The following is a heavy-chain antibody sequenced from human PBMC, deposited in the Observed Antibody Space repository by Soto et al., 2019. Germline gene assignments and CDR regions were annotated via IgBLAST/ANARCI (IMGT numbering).Heavy chain of an antibody. V-gene: IGHV3-30*04. CDR3: VRGGGSFDY. D-gene: IGHD1-26*01. CDR2: KSHDGKNE. J-gene: IGHJ4*02. Sequence: QPGGSLRLSCVASGFTFTSHAMHWVRQAPGKGLVWLASKSHDGKNEYYADFVKGRFTISRDNSKNTLSLEMNNLRAEDTAVYHCVRGGGSFDYWGQGTLVTVSS. CDR1: GFTFTSHA.